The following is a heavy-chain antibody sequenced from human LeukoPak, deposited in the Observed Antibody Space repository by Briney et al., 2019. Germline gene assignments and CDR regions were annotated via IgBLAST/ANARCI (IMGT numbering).Heavy chain of an antibody. CDR2: IYYSGST. V-gene: IGHV4-59*01. CDR1: GGSISSYY. D-gene: IGHD6-6*01. Sequence: PSETLSPTCTVSGGSISSYYWSWIRQPPGKGLEWIGYIYYSGSTNYNPSLKSRVTISVDTSKNQFSLKLSSVTAADTAVYYCARSFRPRRRQLGDYYYYMDVWGKGTAVTVSS. CDR3: ARSFRPRRRQLGDYYYYMDV. J-gene: IGHJ6*03.